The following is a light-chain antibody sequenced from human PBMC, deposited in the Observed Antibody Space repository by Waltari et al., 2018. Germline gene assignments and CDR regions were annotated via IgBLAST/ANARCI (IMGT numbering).Light chain of an antibody. CDR2: RNN. V-gene: IGLV1-47*01. CDR1: SSNLGRNF. J-gene: IGLJ3*02. Sequence: QSVLTQAPSASGTPGQRVTISCSGSSSNLGRNFVFWYQLLPGMAPKLLIFRNNQRPSGVPARFSGSKSGTSASLAISGLRSEDEADYSCAAWDDSLRGPVFGTGTKLTVL. CDR3: AAWDDSLRGPV.